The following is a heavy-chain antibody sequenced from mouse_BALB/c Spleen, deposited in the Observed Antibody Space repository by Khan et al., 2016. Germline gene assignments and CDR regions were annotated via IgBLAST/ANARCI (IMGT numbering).Heavy chain of an antibody. V-gene: IGHV4-1*02. Sequence: EVKLLESGGGLVQPGGSLKLSCAASGFDFSGYWMSWVRQAPGKGLEWIGEINPDSSTINYTPSLKDKFIIYRDNAKNTLYLQMCKVRSEDTALSYCARPSCAHYCAMHYWGQGTSVTVSS. CDR2: INPDSSTI. CDR1: GFDFSGYW. J-gene: IGHJ4*01. CDR3: ARPSCAHYCAMHY.